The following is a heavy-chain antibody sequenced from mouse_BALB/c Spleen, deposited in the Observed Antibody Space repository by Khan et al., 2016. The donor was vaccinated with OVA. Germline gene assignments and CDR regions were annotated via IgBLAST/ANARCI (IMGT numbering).Heavy chain of an antibody. CDR2: ISYSGST. CDR1: GYSITSDYA. V-gene: IGHV3-2*02. CDR3: ARGLAY. Sequence: EVQLQESGPGLVKPSQSLSLTCTVTGYSITSDYAWNWIRQFPGNKLEWMGYISYSGSTSYTPSLTSRISIPRDTSKNQFFLQLNSVTTEDTATYYCARGLAYWGQGTLVTVSA. J-gene: IGHJ3*01.